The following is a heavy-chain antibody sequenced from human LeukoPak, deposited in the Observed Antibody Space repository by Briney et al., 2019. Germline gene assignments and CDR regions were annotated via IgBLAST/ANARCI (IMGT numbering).Heavy chain of an antibody. V-gene: IGHV3-23*01. J-gene: IGHJ4*02. CDR1: GFTFSSYA. Sequence: GGSLRLSCAASGFTFSSYAMSWVRQAPGKGLEWVSAISGSGGSTYYADSVKGRFTISRDNSKDTLYLQMNSLRAEDTAVYYCAKKGHCSGGSSYSVLDYFDYWGQGTLVTVSS. CDR2: ISGSGGST. D-gene: IGHD2-15*01. CDR3: AKKGHCSGGSSYSVLDYFDY.